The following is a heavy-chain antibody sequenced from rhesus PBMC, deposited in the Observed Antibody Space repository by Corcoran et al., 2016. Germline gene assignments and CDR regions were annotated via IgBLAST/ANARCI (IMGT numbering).Heavy chain of an antibody. CDR1: GGSISSSTW. D-gene: IGHD3-3*01. CDR2: IYGSRGST. CDR3: ASRYNIWTEFDY. V-gene: IGHV4-93*02. Sequence: QVQLQESGPAVVKPSETLSLPCAVSGGSISSSTWCSWIRPPPGKGLEWLGGIYGSRGSTEYNPPLKHRVTNSIDTSKDKFSLKLSAVTAADTDVYYCASRYNIWTEFDYWAQGVLVTVSS. J-gene: IGHJ4*01.